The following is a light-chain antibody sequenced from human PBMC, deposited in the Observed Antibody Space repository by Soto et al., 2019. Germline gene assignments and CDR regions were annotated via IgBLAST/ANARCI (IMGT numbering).Light chain of an antibody. Sequence: EIVLAQSPGTLSLSAGERATLSCRASQSVTSTYVAGDLQRSGQAPRLLVYATSTRAVGVPDRITGGGSRTDFTLIINILEPEDFAVYYCQQYGNSPWTFGQGTKVDIK. CDR1: QSVTSTY. J-gene: IGKJ1*01. CDR3: QQYGNSPWT. V-gene: IGKV3-20*01. CDR2: ATS.